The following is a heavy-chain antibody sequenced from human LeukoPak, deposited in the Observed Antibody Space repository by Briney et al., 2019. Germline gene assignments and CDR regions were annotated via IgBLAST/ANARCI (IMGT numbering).Heavy chain of an antibody. CDR3: ARQHSPGYFDY. CDR1: GGSINTYF. V-gene: IGHV4-59*08. D-gene: IGHD1-14*01. Sequence: PSETLSLTCTVSGGSINTYFWTWIRQPPGKGLEWIGYINYSASTNSTPSLKSRVTISVDTSKNQFSVKLSSVTAADTAVYYCARQHSPGYFDYWGQGTLVTVSS. J-gene: IGHJ4*02. CDR2: INYSAST.